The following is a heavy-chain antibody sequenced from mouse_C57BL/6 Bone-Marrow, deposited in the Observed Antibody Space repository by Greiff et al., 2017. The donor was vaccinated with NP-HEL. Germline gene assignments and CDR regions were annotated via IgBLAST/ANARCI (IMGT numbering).Heavy chain of an antibody. CDR3: ALHYGSSRFAY. CDR2: ISSGSSTI. Sequence: EVQRVESGGGLVKPGGSLKLYCAASGFTFSDYGMHWVRQAPEKGLEWVAYISSGSSTIYYADTVKGRFTISRDNAKNTLFLQMTSLRSEDTAMYYCALHYGSSRFAYWGQGTLVTVSA. J-gene: IGHJ3*01. V-gene: IGHV5-17*01. CDR1: GFTFSDYG. D-gene: IGHD1-1*01.